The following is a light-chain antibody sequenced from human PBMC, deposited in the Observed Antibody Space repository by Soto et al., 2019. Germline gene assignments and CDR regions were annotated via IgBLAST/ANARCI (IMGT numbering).Light chain of an antibody. J-gene: IGKJ3*01. V-gene: IGKV3-15*01. CDR2: DAS. CDR3: QQYSDWPLT. Sequence: EIVMTQSPATLSVSPGERATLSCRASQSVRSNYLAWYQQKPGQAPRLLIYDASTRATGLPARFSGSGSGTEFPLTISRLPSEDLAVYFCQQYSDWPLTFGPGTKVDI. CDR1: QSVRSN.